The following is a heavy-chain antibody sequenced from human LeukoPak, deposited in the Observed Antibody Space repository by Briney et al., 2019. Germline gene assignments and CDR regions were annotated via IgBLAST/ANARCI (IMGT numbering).Heavy chain of an antibody. CDR3: ARVRGGRSWYYYGMDV. V-gene: IGHV3-30*04. J-gene: IGHJ6*02. Sequence: GRSLRLSCAASGFTFSRNAMHWVRQAPGKGLEWVADISYDGSNKHYADSVKGRLTISRDNSENTLYLQMNSLRAEDTAMYYCARVRGGRSWYYYGMDVWGRGTTVTVSS. CDR2: ISYDGSNK. D-gene: IGHD3-16*01. CDR1: GFTFSRNA.